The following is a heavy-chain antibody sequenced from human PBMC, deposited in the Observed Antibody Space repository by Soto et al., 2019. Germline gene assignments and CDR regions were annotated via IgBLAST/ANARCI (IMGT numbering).Heavy chain of an antibody. CDR1: GYPVTAYY. CDR2: INPATGAA. V-gene: IGHV1-2*02. D-gene: IGHD3-3*01. Sequence: QLHLVQSGAVVKKPGASVTVSCSASGYPVTAYYMHWVRQAPGRGLEWMGGINPATGAAKYTQTFRGGVTMTRDTSTSTVFMELSGLTSGDTAVFYCARGGGVGVAGSAAFDMWGQGTLVTVSS. CDR3: ARGGGVGVAGSAAFDM. J-gene: IGHJ3*02.